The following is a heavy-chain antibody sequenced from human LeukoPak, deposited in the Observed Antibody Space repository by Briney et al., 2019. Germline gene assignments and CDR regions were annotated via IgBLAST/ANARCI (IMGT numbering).Heavy chain of an antibody. D-gene: IGHD4-17*01. J-gene: IGHJ2*01. CDR3: ASSPYGEARYFDL. CDR2: IYHSGST. V-gene: IGHV4-30-2*01. CDR1: GGSISSGGYS. Sequence: SETLSLTCAVSGGSISSGGYSWSWIRQPPGKGLEWIGYIYHSGSTNYNPSLKSRVTISVDTSKNQFSLKLSSVTAADTAVYYCASSPYGEARYFDLWGRGTLVTVSS.